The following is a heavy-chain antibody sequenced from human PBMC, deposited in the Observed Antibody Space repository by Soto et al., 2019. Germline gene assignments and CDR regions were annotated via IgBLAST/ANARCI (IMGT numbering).Heavy chain of an antibody. CDR1: GFTFSSYA. J-gene: IGHJ4*02. CDR2: ISYDGSNK. D-gene: IGHD3-3*01. Sequence: QVQLVESGGGVVQPGRSLRLSCAASGFTFSSYAMHWVRQAPGKGLEWVAVISYDGSNKYYADSVKGRFTISRDNSKNTLYLQMNSRRAEDTAVYYCATGDFWSGQNYWGQGTLVTVSS. V-gene: IGHV3-30-3*01. CDR3: ATGDFWSGQNY.